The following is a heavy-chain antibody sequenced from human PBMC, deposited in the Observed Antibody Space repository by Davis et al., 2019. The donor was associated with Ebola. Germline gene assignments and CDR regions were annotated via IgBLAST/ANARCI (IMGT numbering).Heavy chain of an antibody. V-gene: IGHV3-23*01. J-gene: IGHJ3*02. CDR1: GFIFSTYV. D-gene: IGHD1-7*01. CDR3: AKDLGTSGIFDM. Sequence: GGSLRLSCSASGFIFSTYVMSWVRQAPGRGLEWVSCISPSAGSTFYADSVNGRFTISRDNSKSTLYLQMNTLRAEDTAVYFCAKDLGTSGIFDMLGQGTVVTVSS. CDR2: ISPSAGST.